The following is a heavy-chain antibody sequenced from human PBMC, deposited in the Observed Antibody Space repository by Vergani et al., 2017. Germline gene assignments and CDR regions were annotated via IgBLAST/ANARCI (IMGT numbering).Heavy chain of an antibody. V-gene: IGHV4-34*11. CDR3: ARSYYYDSLDAFDI. D-gene: IGHD3-22*01. Sequence: QVQLQQWGAGLLKPSETLSLTCAVYGGSFSSYYWSWIRQPPGKGLEWIGYIYYSGSTNYNPSLKSRVTISVDTSKNQFSRKLSSVTAADTAVYYCARSYYYDSLDAFDIWGQGTMVTVSS. J-gene: IGHJ3*02. CDR1: GGSFSSYY. CDR2: IYYSGST.